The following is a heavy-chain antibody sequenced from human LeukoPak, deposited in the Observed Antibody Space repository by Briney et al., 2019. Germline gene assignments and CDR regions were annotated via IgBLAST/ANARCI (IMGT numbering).Heavy chain of an antibody. V-gene: IGHV4-39*01. Sequence: SETLSLTCTVSGGSISSSSYYWGWNRQPPGKGLEWIGSIYYSGSTYYNPSLKSRVTISVDTSKNQFSLKLSSVTAADTAVYYCAGRRGYSGYAMYDYWGQGTLVTVSS. CDR2: IYYSGST. J-gene: IGHJ4*02. CDR3: AGRRGYSGYAMYDY. CDR1: GGSISSSSYY. D-gene: IGHD5-12*01.